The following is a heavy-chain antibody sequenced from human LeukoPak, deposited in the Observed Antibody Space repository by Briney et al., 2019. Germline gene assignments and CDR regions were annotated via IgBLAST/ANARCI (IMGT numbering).Heavy chain of an antibody. Sequence: GGSLRLSCAASGFTFSNYWMHWVRQAPGKGLVWVSRINSDGSSTRYADSVKGRLTISRDNAKNTLYLQMNSLRAEDTAIYYCAARPPIIVAGPFDYWGQGTQVTVSS. CDR1: GFTFSNYW. J-gene: IGHJ4*02. CDR2: INSDGSST. CDR3: AARPPIIVAGPFDY. V-gene: IGHV3-74*01. D-gene: IGHD5-12*01.